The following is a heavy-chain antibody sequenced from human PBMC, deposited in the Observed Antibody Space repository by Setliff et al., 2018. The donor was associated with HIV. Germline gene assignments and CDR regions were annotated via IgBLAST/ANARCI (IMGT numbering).Heavy chain of an antibody. CDR2: INPNSGGT. J-gene: IGHJ4*02. CDR1: GDTFTDYY. D-gene: IGHD3-3*01. CDR3: TRDGEIGPDF. Sequence: AASVKVSCKASGDTFTDYYFHWLRQAPGQGLEWMGRINPNSGGTNYAQKFRGRVTMTRDTSISTVYMELSSLTSDDTAVYYCTRDGEIGPDFWGQGTLVTVSS. V-gene: IGHV1-2*06.